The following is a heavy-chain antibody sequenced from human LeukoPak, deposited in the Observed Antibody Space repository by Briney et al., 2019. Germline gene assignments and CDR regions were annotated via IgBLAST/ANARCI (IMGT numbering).Heavy chain of an antibody. D-gene: IGHD3-10*01. V-gene: IGHV3-33*08. Sequence: PGGSLRLSCAASGFTFSSYSMNWVRQAPGKGLESVAVIWYDGSHQYYADSVKGRFTISRDMSNNTLYLQMNNLRVDDTALYYCARDLGLKYGSGAYRFDPWGQGTQVIVSS. J-gene: IGHJ5*02. CDR1: GFTFSSYS. CDR2: IWYDGSHQ. CDR3: ARDLGLKYGSGAYRFDP.